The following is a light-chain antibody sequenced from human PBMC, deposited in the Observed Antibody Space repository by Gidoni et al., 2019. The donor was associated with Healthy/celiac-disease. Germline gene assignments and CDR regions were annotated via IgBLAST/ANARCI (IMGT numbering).Light chain of an antibody. CDR1: QSVSSY. V-gene: IGKV3-11*01. CDR2: DAS. CDR3: QQRSNWPWT. Sequence: EIVLTQSPATLSLSPGERATLSCRASQSVSSYLAWYKQKPGQAPRLLIYDASNRATSSPARFSGSGSGTDFTLTISSLEPEDFAVYYCQQRSNWPWTFGQGTKVEIK. J-gene: IGKJ1*01.